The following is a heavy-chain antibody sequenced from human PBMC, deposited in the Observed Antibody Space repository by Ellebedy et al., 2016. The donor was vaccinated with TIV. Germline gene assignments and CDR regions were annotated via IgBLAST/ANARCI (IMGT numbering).Heavy chain of an antibody. V-gene: IGHV1-18*01. CDR2: NSDYNGNT. Sequence: AASVKVSCKASGYTFTSYGISWVRQAPGQGLEWMGWNSDYNGNTNYAQKLQGRVTMTTDNSTSTAYMELRSLRSDDTAVYYCARLVGTMSPVLSNHFDHWGQGTLVIVSS. J-gene: IGHJ4*02. D-gene: IGHD1-26*01. CDR1: GYTFTSYG. CDR3: ARLVGTMSPVLSNHFDH.